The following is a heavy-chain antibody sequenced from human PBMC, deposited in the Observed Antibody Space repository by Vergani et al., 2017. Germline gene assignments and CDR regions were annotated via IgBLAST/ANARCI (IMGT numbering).Heavy chain of an antibody. Sequence: QVQLVQSGAEVKKPGSSVKVSCKASGGTFSSYAISWVRQAPGQGLEWMGGIIPIFGTANYAQKFQGRVTIAADESTSTAYMELSSLRSEDTAVYYCARVRVDDYGDYRALDYWGQGTLVTVSS. J-gene: IGHJ4*02. CDR3: ARVRVDDYGDYRALDY. CDR2: IIPIFGTA. D-gene: IGHD4-17*01. V-gene: IGHV1-69*13. CDR1: GGTFSSYA.